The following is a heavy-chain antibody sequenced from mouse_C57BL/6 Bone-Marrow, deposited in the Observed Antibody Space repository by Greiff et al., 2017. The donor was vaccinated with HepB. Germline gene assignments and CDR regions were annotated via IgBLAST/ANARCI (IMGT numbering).Heavy chain of an antibody. CDR2: IRSKSSNYAT. D-gene: IGHD1-1*01. J-gene: IGHJ1*03. CDR3: VRERAVVAHWYFDV. CDR1: GFTFNTYA. Sequence: EVKLVESGGGLVQPKGSLKLSCAASGFTFNTYAMHWVRQAPGKGLEWVARIRSKSSNYATYYADSVKDRFTISRDDSQSMLYLQMNNLKTEDTAMYYCVRERAVVAHWYFDVWGTGTTVTVSS. V-gene: IGHV10-3*01.